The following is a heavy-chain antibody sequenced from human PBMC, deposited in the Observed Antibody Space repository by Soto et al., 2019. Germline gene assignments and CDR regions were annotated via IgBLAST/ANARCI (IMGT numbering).Heavy chain of an antibody. CDR1: GFTLSIYA. CDR2: INTNGGST. V-gene: IGHV3-23*01. Sequence: EVQLLESGGGLVQPGGSLRLSCAASGFTLSIYAMTWVRQAPGKGLEWVSSINTNGGSTFYADSVKGRFTISRDHSENTVYLQLSSLIVEDTVIYYSAKDPRVGASAPEYLHLCGQVPLVSVSS. J-gene: IGHJ1*01. D-gene: IGHD1-26*01. CDR3: AKDPRVGASAPEYLHL.